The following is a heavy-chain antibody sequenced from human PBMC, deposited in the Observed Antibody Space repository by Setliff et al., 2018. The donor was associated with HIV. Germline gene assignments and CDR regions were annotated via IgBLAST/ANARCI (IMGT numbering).Heavy chain of an antibody. CDR3: ARGSCSGCYLSDY. V-gene: IGHV1-3*01. CDR2: INAGDDNT. Sequence: ASVQVSCKAFGYTFSTNAIHWVRQAPGQRLEWMGYINAGDDNTRYSEKFQGRVTITRDTSANTAYMELSSLRSEDTAVYYCARGSCSGCYLSDYWGLGTLVTV. J-gene: IGHJ4*02. CDR1: GYTFSTNA. D-gene: IGHD6-19*01.